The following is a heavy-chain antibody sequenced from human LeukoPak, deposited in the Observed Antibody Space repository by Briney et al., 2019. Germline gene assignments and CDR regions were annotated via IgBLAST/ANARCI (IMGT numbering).Heavy chain of an antibody. Sequence: PGGSLRLSCAASGFTFSSYSMNWVRQAPGKGLEWVSGISWNSGSIGYADSVKGRFTISRDNAKNSLYLQMNSLRAEDMALYYCAKDISSGLRYYFDYWGQGTLVTVSS. V-gene: IGHV3-9*03. D-gene: IGHD3-22*01. J-gene: IGHJ4*02. CDR1: GFTFSSYS. CDR3: AKDISSGLRYYFDY. CDR2: ISWNSGSI.